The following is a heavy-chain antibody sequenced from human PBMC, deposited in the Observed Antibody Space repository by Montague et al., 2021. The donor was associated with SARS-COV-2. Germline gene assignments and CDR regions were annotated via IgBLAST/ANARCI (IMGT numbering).Heavy chain of an antibody. Sequence: SETLSLTCTVSGDSISNYYWSWIRQPPGKGLEWIGYIYYSGSTNYNPSLKSRVTISVDTSKNQFSLKLSSVTAADTAVYYCARGGRRDIVLVGYDQWYGLDAWGQGTPVTVSS. CDR1: GDSISNYY. V-gene: IGHV4-59*01. CDR3: ARGGRRDIVLVGYDQWYGLDA. CDR2: IYYSGST. J-gene: IGHJ6*02. D-gene: IGHD2-8*02.